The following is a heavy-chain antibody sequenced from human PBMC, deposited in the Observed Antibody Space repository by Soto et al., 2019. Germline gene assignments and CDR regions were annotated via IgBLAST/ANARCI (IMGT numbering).Heavy chain of an antibody. CDR3: ARASRGYSGYDYPLDRPFGY. CDR1: GGTFSSYA. Sequence: GASVKVSCKASGGTFSSYAISWVRLAPGQGLEWMGGIIPIFGTANYAQKFQGRVTITADESTSTAYMELSSLRSEDTAVYYCARASRGYSGYDYPLDRPFGYWGQGTLVTVSS. J-gene: IGHJ4*02. CDR2: IIPIFGTA. D-gene: IGHD5-12*01. V-gene: IGHV1-69*13.